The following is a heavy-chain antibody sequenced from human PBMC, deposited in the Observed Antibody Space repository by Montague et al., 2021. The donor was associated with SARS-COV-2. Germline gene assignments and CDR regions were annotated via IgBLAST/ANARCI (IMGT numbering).Heavy chain of an antibody. CDR2: ISPSGST. D-gene: IGHD2-8*01. V-gene: IGHV4-34*01. CDR3: TTGVSKAFLQERDF. CDR1: GGPFSDYY. J-gene: IGHJ4*02. Sequence: SKTLSLTCGVSGGPFSDYYWTWVRQSAGKGLQWIGDISPSGSTYYNPSLKGRVNISADPSKSRFSLTLTSVSAADTATYFCTTGVSKAFLQERDFWGQGIVVTVSS.